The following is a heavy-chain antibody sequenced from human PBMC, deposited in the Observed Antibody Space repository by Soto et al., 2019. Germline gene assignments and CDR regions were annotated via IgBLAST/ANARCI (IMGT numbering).Heavy chain of an antibody. V-gene: IGHV3-23*01. CDR2: ISSSGGRT. J-gene: IGHJ4*02. Sequence: HPGGSLRLSCALSGFTTSRLAMSWVRQAPGKGLEWVSAISSSGGRTYYAESVKGRFTISRDTSKNTLYLQMHSLRAEDTAVYYCAKDQTPGYAADWAVGYYFHFWGQGTLVTVSS. CDR1: GFTTSRLA. D-gene: IGHD3-9*01. CDR3: AKDQTPGYAADWAVGYYFHF.